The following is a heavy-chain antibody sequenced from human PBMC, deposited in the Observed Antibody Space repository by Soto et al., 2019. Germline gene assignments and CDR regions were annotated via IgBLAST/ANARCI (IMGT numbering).Heavy chain of an antibody. V-gene: IGHV3-30-3*01. D-gene: IGHD2-21*02. CDR2: ISYDGSNK. CDR1: GFTFSSYA. Sequence: QVQLVESGGGVVQPGRSLRLSCAASGFTFSSYAMHWVRQAPGKGLEWVAVISYDGSNKYYTDSVKGRFTISRDNSKNTLYLQMTSLRAEDTAVYYCARPLWRDDYYWGYSDLWGRGTLVTVSS. CDR3: ARPLWRDDYYWGYSDL. J-gene: IGHJ2*01.